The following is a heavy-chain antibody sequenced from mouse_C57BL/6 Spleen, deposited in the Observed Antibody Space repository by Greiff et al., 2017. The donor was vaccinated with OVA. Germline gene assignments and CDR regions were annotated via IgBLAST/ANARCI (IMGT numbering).Heavy chain of an antibody. V-gene: IGHV5-16*01. D-gene: IGHD1-1*01. Sequence: EVKLVESEGGLVQPGSSMKLSCTASGFTFSDYYMAWVRQVPEKGLEWVANINSDGSSTYYLDSLKSRFIISRDNAKNSLYLQMSSLKSEDTATYYCARGYYGSSYDWYCDVWGTGTTVTVSS. CDR1: GFTFSDYY. CDR3: ARGYYGSSYDWYCDV. J-gene: IGHJ1*03. CDR2: INSDGSST.